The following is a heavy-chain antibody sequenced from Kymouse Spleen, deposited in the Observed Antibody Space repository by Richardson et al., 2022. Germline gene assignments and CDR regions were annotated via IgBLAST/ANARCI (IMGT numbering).Heavy chain of an antibody. CDR2: ISSSSSYI. D-gene: IGHD3-10*01. Sequence: EVQLVESGGGLVKPGGSLRLSCAASGFTFSSYSMNWVRQAPGKGLEWVSSISSSSSYIYYADSVKGRFTISRDNAKNSLYLQMNSLRAEDTAVYYCARDGTITMVRGAPWVFDIWGQGTMVTVSS. CDR1: GFTFSSYS. J-gene: IGHJ3*02. CDR3: ARDGTITMVRGAPWVFDI. V-gene: IGHV3-21*03.